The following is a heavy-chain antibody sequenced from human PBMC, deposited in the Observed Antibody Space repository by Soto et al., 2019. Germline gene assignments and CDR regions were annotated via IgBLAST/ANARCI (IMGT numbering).Heavy chain of an antibody. D-gene: IGHD3-22*01. V-gene: IGHV4-59*01. Sequence: QVQLQESGPGLVKPSETLSLTCTVSGGSISSYYWSWIRQPPGKGLEWIGYIYYSGSTNYNPSLKRRVTISVDTSKNQFSLKLSSVTAADTAVYYCARRGSGYDSSGLDVWGQGTTVTVSS. J-gene: IGHJ6*02. CDR3: ARRGSGYDSSGLDV. CDR1: GGSISSYY. CDR2: IYYSGST.